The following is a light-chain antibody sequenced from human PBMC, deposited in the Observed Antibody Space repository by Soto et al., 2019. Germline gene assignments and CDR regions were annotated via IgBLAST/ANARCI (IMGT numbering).Light chain of an antibody. J-gene: IGKJ2*01. CDR1: QILVYSDGNTY. CDR3: HQYDNAPQT. CDR2: RIS. V-gene: IGKV2-30*01. Sequence: DVVMTQSPLSLPVTLGQPASISCKSSQILVYSDGNTYLNWFQQRPGQSPRRLIHRISNRDSGVPDRFSGSGSGTDFSLTISRLEPEDFAVYYCHQYDNAPQTYGQGTKVDI.